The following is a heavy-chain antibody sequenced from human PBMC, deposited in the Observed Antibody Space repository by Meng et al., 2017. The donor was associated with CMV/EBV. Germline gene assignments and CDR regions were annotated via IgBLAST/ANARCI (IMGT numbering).Heavy chain of an antibody. CDR2: IIPIFGTA. CDR3: ARSLIVATTAFDY. Sequence: SVKVSCKASGGTFGSYAISWVRQAPGQGLEWMGGIIPIFGTANYAQKFQGRVTITTDESTSTAYMELSSLRSEDTAVYYCARSLIVATTAFDYWGQGTLVTVSS. D-gene: IGHD5-12*01. V-gene: IGHV1-69*05. CDR1: GGTFGSYA. J-gene: IGHJ4*02.